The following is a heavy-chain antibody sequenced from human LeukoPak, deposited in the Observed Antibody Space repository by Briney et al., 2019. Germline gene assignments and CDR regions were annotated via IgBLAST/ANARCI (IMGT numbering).Heavy chain of an antibody. CDR2: IYHSGAA. J-gene: IGHJ4*02. D-gene: IGHD1-26*01. CDR3: VRGVGGEYFYFDR. Sequence: PSETLSLTCGVSGDSISSDGHSWSWIRQPPGKGLEWVGYIYHSGAAYHNPSLKSRLALSVDTSNNQFSLRLRSVTAADTAVYYCVRGVGGEYFYFDRWGQGALVTVSA. CDR1: GDSISSDGHS. V-gene: IGHV4-30-4*07.